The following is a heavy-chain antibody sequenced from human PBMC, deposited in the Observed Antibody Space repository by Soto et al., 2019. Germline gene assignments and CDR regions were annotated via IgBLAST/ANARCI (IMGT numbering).Heavy chain of an antibody. CDR1: GGSFSGYY. J-gene: IGHJ4*02. CDR3: ARKGTMVRGVITD. Sequence: SETLSLTCAVYGGSFSGYYWSWIRQPPGKGLEWIGEINHSGSTNYNPSLKSRVTISVDTSKNQFSLKLSSVTAADTAVYYCARKGTMVRGVITDWGQGTLVTVSS. V-gene: IGHV4-34*01. CDR2: INHSGST. D-gene: IGHD3-10*01.